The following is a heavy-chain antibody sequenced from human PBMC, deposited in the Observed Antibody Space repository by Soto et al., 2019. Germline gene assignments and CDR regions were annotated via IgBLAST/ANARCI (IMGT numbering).Heavy chain of an antibody. CDR2: IDWDDDK. Sequence: CGPTLVNPTQTRTLTCTFSGFSLSTSGMCVSWIRQPPGKALEWLALIDWDDDKYYSTSLKTRLTISKDTSKNQVVLTMTNMEPVDTATYYCARTGYSSGLDAFDIWGQGTMVTVSS. CDR1: GFSLSTSGMC. CDR3: ARTGYSSGLDAFDI. J-gene: IGHJ3*02. V-gene: IGHV2-70*01. D-gene: IGHD6-19*01.